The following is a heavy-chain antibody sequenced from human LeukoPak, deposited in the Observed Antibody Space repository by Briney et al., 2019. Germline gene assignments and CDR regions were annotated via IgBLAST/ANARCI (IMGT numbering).Heavy chain of an antibody. CDR1: GFTVSSNH. V-gene: IGHV3-53*01. J-gene: IGHJ1*01. D-gene: IGHD3-22*01. CDR2: FYSGGDT. CDR3: TTDRYYDNSELQFQH. Sequence: RPGGSLRLSCAVSGFTVSSNHMSWVRQAPGKGLEWVSVFYSGGDTHYADSVKGRFTISRDNSKNTLYLQMNSLRAEDTAVYYCTTDRYYDNSELQFQHWGQGTLVTVSS.